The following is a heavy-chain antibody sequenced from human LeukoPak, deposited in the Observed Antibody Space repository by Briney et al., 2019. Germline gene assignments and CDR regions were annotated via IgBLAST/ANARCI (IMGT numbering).Heavy chain of an antibody. CDR1: GFTFSSYA. V-gene: IGHV3-48*03. Sequence: GGSLRLSCAASGFTFSSYAMNWVRQAPGKGLEWVSYISSSGSTVYYADSVKGRFTISRDNAKNSLYLQMNSLRAEDTAVYYCAELGITMIGGVWGKGTTVTISS. D-gene: IGHD3-10*02. CDR2: ISSSGSTV. CDR3: AELGITMIGGV. J-gene: IGHJ6*04.